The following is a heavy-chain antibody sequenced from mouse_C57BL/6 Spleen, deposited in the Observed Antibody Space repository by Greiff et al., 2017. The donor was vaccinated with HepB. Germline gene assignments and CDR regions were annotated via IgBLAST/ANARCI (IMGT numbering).Heavy chain of an antibody. D-gene: IGHD3-3*01. CDR2: ISGGGGNT. CDR3: ARQGTPYYFDY. V-gene: IGHV5-9*01. Sequence: EVMLVESGGGLVKPGGSLKLSCAASGFTFSSYTMSWVRQTPEKRLEWVATISGGGGNTYYPDSVKGRFTISRDNAKNTLYLQMSSLRAEDTALYYGARQGTPYYFDYWGQGTTRTVSS. CDR1: GFTFSSYT. J-gene: IGHJ2*01.